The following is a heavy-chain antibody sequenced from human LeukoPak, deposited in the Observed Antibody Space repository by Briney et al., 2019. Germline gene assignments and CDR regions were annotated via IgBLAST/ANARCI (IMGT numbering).Heavy chain of an antibody. J-gene: IGHJ4*02. CDR2: INHSGST. D-gene: IGHD6-6*01. Sequence: PSETLSLTCAVYGGSFSGYYWSWIRQPPGKGLEWIGEINHSGSTNYNPSLKNRVAISVDTSKNQFSLKLSSVTAADTAVYYCARGRGSSRYYFDYWGQGTLVTVSS. CDR3: ARGRGSSRYYFDY. CDR1: GGSFSGYY. V-gene: IGHV4-34*01.